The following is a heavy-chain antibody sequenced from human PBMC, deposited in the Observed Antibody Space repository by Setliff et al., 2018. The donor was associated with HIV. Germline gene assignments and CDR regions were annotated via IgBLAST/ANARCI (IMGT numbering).Heavy chain of an antibody. V-gene: IGHV4-4*02. CDR3: GGNGYYSIDY. J-gene: IGHJ4*02. CDR1: GGSISSNW. CDR2: IYLRGST. D-gene: IGHD3-22*01. Sequence: SETLSLTCAVSGGSISSNWWSWVRQSPGKGLEWIGEIYLRGSTHYNPSLQSRVTISVDKSKSQFSLKLNSVTAADTAVYYCGGNGYYSIDYWGQGTLVTVSS.